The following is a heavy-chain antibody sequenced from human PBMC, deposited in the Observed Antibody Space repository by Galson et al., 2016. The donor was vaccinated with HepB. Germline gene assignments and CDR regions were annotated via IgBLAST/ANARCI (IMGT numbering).Heavy chain of an antibody. D-gene: IGHD6-19*01. Sequence: SVKVSCKASGGTFSSFPISWVRQAPGQGLEWMGGIIPIFGSANYAQRFQGRVTITADESTSTAYMELSSLTSEDTAVYYCARGAGSGWFKGFDYWGQGTLVTVSS. J-gene: IGHJ4*02. CDR2: IIPIFGSA. V-gene: IGHV1-69*13. CDR3: ARGAGSGWFKGFDY. CDR1: GGTFSSFP.